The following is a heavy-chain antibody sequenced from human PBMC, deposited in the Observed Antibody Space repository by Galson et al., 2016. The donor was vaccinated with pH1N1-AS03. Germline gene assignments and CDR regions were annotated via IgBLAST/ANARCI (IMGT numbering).Heavy chain of an antibody. CDR1: GYTFTSYG. J-gene: IGHJ4*02. Sequence: SVKVSCKASGYTFTSYGITWVRQAPGQGLEWMGWISGYNGNTNYGQKVQGRVTLTTETSTSTAYMEMRSLRSDDTAVYYCARGCSSTSCLEHGSWYLDFWGQGTLVTVSS. V-gene: IGHV1-18*04. D-gene: IGHD2-2*01. CDR2: ISGYNGNT. CDR3: ARGCSSTSCLEHGSWYLDF.